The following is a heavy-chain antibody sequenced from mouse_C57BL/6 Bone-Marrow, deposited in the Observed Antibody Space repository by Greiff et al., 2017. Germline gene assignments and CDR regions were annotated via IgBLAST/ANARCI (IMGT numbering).Heavy chain of an antibody. Sequence: QVQLKESGAELVRPGASVKLFCKASGYTFTDYYINWVKQRPGQGLEWIARIYPGSGNTYYNEKFKGKATLTAEKSSSTAYMQLSSLTSEDSAVYFCARNEITTVVARGYFDVWGTGTTVTVSS. CDR1: GYTFTDYY. J-gene: IGHJ1*03. CDR2: IYPGSGNT. D-gene: IGHD1-1*01. CDR3: ARNEITTVVARGYFDV. V-gene: IGHV1-76*01.